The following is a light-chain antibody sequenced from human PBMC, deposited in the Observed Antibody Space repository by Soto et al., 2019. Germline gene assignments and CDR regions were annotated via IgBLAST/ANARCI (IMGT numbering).Light chain of an antibody. V-gene: IGKV3-11*01. Sequence: IVLTHSPVTLSLSRGQVASLSFGAIQSISNYLAWYQQKPGQAPRLLIYDASNRATGTPARFSGSGSGTDFTLTISSLEPEDFAVYYCQQRSNWPPSITFGQGTRLEIK. J-gene: IGKJ5*01. CDR3: QQRSNWPPSIT. CDR2: DAS. CDR1: QSISNY.